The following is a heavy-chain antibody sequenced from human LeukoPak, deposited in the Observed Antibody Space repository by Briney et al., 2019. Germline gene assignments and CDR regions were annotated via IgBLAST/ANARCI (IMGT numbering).Heavy chain of an antibody. J-gene: IGHJ4*02. D-gene: IGHD1-26*01. CDR1: GGSVSSGTYY. Sequence: SETLSLTCTVSGGSVSSGTYYWSWIRQPPGKGLEWIGYIYYSGSTNYNPSLKSRVTISVDTSKNQFSLKLISVTAADTAVYYCARGRVGATVISKWGQGTLVTVSS. CDR3: ARGRVGATVISK. V-gene: IGHV4-61*01. CDR2: IYYSGST.